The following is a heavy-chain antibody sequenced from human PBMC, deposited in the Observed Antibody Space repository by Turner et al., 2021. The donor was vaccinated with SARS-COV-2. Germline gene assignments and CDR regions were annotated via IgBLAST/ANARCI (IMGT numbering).Heavy chain of an antibody. CDR2: IKQDGSEK. J-gene: IGHJ3*02. CDR1: GFTVRSYW. V-gene: IGHV3-7*01. D-gene: IGHD3-16*01. Sequence: EVQLVESGGGLVQPGGSLRLSCAAPGFTVRSYWMSWVGKVQGKGPGWVDNIKQDGSEKYYVDYVKGRFTISRDNAKNSLYLQMSSLRAEDTAVYYGARVSGAAVWGNYAFDIWGKGTMVTVSS. CDR3: ARVSGAAVWGNYAFDI.